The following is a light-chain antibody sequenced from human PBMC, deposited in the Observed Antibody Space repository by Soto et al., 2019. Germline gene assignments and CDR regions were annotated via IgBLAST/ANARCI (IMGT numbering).Light chain of an antibody. CDR3: QSYDSGLSGSV. J-gene: IGLJ2*01. CDR2: GNS. CDR1: SSNIGAGYD. V-gene: IGLV1-40*01. Sequence: QSVLTQPPSVSGAPGQRVTISCTGSSSNIGAGYDVNWYQQHPGTAPKVLIYGNSNRPSRVPDRFSGSKSGTSASLAITGLQAEDEADYYCQSYDSGLSGSVFGGGTKLTVL.